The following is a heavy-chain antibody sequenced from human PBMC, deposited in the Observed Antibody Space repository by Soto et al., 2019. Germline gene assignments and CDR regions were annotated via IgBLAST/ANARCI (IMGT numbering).Heavy chain of an antibody. CDR3: ARDFAYLDS. Sequence: PYETLSLTCTVSGDYFQSLSYSWSWVRQPPGKGPEWLWYVYHTGRTSYNPSLKSRVSISMDTSKNEFSLNLDSVPAADTAVYGCARDFAYLDSWGQGTLVTVSS. D-gene: IGHD3-3*01. CDR2: VYHTGRT. J-gene: IGHJ4*02. CDR1: GDYFQSLSYS. V-gene: IGHV4-61*01.